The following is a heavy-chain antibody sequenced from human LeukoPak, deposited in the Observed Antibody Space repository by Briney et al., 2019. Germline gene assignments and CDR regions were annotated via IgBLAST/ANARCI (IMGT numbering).Heavy chain of an antibody. V-gene: IGHV4-59*01. CDR1: GGFIRGYF. CDR3: ARLPDSGYFDY. CDR2: SYYSGNT. Sequence: SETLSLTCTVSGGFIRGYFWSWIRQPPGKGLEWIGHSYYSGNTNYNPSLKSRVTISVDTSKNQFSLKLSSVTATDSAVYYCARLPDSGYFDYWGQETLVTVPS. D-gene: IGHD3-22*01. J-gene: IGHJ4*02.